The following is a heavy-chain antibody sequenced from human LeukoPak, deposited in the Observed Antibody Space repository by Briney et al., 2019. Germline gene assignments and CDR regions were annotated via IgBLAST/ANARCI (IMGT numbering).Heavy chain of an antibody. V-gene: IGHV1-8*03. CDR1: GYTFTSYD. CDR2: MNPNSGNT. J-gene: IGHJ5*02. CDR3: ARGRPIITSQNIVSSARWFDP. Sequence: ASVKVSCKASGYTFTSYDINWVRQATGQGLEWMGWMNPNSGNTGYAQKFQGRVTITRNTSISTAYMELSSLRSEDTAVYYCARGRPIITSQNIVSSARWFDPWGQGTLVTVSS. D-gene: IGHD2/OR15-2a*01.